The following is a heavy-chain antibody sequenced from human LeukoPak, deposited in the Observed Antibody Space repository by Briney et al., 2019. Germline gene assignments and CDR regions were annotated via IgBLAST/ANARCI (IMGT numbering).Heavy chain of an antibody. V-gene: IGHV4-34*01. CDR1: GGSFSGYY. CDR2: INHSGST. Sequence: PSETLSLTCAVYGGSFSGYYWSWIRQPPGKGLEWIGEINHSGSTNYNPSLKSRVTISVDTSKNQFSLKLSSVTAADTAVYYCARERKYHVQNGMDVWGQGTTVTVSS. CDR3: ARERKYHVQNGMDV. D-gene: IGHD2-2*01. J-gene: IGHJ6*02.